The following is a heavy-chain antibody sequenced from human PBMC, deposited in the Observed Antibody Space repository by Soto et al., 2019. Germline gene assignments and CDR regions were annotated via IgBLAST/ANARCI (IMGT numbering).Heavy chain of an antibody. J-gene: IGHJ3*02. V-gene: IGHV4-30-4*01. CDR1: GGSISSSDYY. Sequence: SETLSLTCTVTGGSISSSDYYWSWIRQPPGKGLEWIGYIYYRGSTFYNPSLKSRVTISLDTSKNQFSLKLSSVTAADTAVYYCARVQLFAFDIWGQGTMVTVSS. D-gene: IGHD4-4*01. CDR2: IYYRGST. CDR3: ARVQLFAFDI.